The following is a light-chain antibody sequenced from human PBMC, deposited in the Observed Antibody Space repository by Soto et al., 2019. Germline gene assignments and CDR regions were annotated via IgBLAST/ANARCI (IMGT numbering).Light chain of an antibody. Sequence: QSVLTQPASVSGSPGQSITISCTGTSSDVGSYNLVSWYQQHPGKAPKLMIYEGSKRPSGVSNRFSGSKSGNTASLTISGLQAEDEADYYCSSYTSSSTLLVFGTGTKVTVL. CDR3: SSYTSSSTLLV. J-gene: IGLJ1*01. V-gene: IGLV2-14*02. CDR1: SSDVGSYNL. CDR2: EGS.